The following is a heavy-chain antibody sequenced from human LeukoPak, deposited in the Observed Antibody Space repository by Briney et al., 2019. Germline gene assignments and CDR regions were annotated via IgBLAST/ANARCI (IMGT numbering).Heavy chain of an antibody. Sequence: GASVKVSCKASGYTFTSYHINWVRQATGQGLEWMGWMNPNSDYTAYAQKFQGRVTMTRNTSITTAYMELSSLRSEDTAVYYCARGQVSTIWGQGTMVTVSS. J-gene: IGHJ3*02. CDR1: GYTFTSYH. CDR3: ARGQVSTI. CDR2: MNPNSDYT. V-gene: IGHV1-8*01.